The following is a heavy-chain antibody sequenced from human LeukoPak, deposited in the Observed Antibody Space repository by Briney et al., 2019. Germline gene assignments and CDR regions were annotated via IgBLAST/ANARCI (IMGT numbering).Heavy chain of an antibody. J-gene: IGHJ4*02. CDR3: AMGGYSSGWYDPLTFWDY. CDR1: GGSISSGGYY. D-gene: IGHD6-19*01. Sequence: SETLSLTCTVSGGSISSGGYYWSWIRQHPGKGLEWIGYIYYSGSTYYNPSLKSRVTISVDTSKNQFSLKLSSVTAADTAVYYCAMGGYSSGWYDPLTFWDYWGQGTLVTVSS. V-gene: IGHV4-31*03. CDR2: IYYSGST.